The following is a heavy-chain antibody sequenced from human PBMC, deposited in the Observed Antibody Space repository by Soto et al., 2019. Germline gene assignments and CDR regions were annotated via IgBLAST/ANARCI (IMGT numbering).Heavy chain of an antibody. V-gene: IGHV4-30-2*01. CDR1: GGSISSGGYS. Sequence: QLQLQESGSGLVKPSQTLSLTCAVSGGSISSGGYSWSWIRQPPGKGLEWIGYIYHSGSTYYNPSLKSRVNISVDRSKNQFSLKLSSVTAADTAVYYCARGSYGYNSGWFDPWGQGTLVTVSS. D-gene: IGHD5-18*01. CDR2: IYHSGST. J-gene: IGHJ5*02. CDR3: ARGSYGYNSGWFDP.